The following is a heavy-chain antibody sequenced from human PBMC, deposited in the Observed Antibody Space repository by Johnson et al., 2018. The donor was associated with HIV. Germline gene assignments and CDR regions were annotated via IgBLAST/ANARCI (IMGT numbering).Heavy chain of an antibody. CDR2: IFSGGST. CDR3: ATPQEGYSAFDI. CDR1: GITVSSNY. Sequence: VQLVESGGGLVQPGGSLRLSCAASGITVSSNYMSWVRQAPGKGLEWVSLIFSGGSTYYADSVKGRFTISRDNSKNTLYLQMNSLRAEDTAVYYCATPQEGYSAFDIWGQGTMVTVSS. J-gene: IGHJ3*02. D-gene: IGHD2-15*01. V-gene: IGHV3-66*02.